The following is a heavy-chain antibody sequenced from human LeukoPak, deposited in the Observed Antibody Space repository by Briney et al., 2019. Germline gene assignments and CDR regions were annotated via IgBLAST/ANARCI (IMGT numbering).Heavy chain of an antibody. D-gene: IGHD3-10*01. V-gene: IGHV3-30*02. CDR3: AKDIGSYYDY. CDR2: LQYDGSNK. J-gene: IGHJ4*02. Sequence: PGGSLRLSCAASGFTFSTYGMHWVRQAPGKGLEWVAFLQYDGSNKYYADSVKGRFTISRDNSKNTLYLQMNSLRPEDTAVYYCAKDIGSYYDYWGQGILVTVSS. CDR1: GFTFSTYG.